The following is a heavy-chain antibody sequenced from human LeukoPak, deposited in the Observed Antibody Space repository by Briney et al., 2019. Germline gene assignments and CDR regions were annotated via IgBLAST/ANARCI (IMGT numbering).Heavy chain of an antibody. CDR1: GFTFTSYT. CDR3: VRDQFYAFDV. V-gene: IGHV3-48*02. J-gene: IGHJ3*01. Sequence: GGSLGLSCAASGFTFTSYTMNWVRQAPGKGLEWISYIRTSGGVVSYTDSVRGRFTISTDSAKNSLYLQMNSLRDDDTAVYYCVRDQFYAFDVWGQGTMVTVSS. CDR2: IRTSGGVV.